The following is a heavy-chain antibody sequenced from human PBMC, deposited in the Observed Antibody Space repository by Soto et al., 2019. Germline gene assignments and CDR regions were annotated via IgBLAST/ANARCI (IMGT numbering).Heavy chain of an antibody. D-gene: IGHD6-6*01. CDR2: ISSSSSYI. J-gene: IGHJ6*02. V-gene: IGHV3-21*01. CDR1: GFTFSSYS. Sequence: GGSLRLSFAASGFTFSSYSMNWVSQAPGKGLEWVSSISSSSSYIYYADSVKGRFTISRDNAKNSLYLQMNSLRAEDTAVYYCARDDSSSANYYYYGMDVGGQGTTVTVSS. CDR3: ARDDSSSANYYYYGMDV.